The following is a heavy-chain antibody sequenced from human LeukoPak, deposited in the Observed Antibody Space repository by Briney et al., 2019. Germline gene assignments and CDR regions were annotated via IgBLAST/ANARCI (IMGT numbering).Heavy chain of an antibody. D-gene: IGHD1-26*01. Sequence: SETLSLTCTVSGGSISSYYWSWIRQPPGKGLEWIGYIYYSGSTNYNPSLKSRVTISVDTSKNQFSLKLSSVTAADTAVYYCARSGGVAFDIWGQGTMVTASS. CDR3: ARSGGVAFDI. V-gene: IGHV4-59*01. CDR1: GGSISSYY. CDR2: IYYSGST. J-gene: IGHJ3*02.